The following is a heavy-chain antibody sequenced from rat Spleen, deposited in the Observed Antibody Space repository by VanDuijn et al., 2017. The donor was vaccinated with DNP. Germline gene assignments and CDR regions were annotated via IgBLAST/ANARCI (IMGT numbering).Heavy chain of an antibody. D-gene: IGHD1-1*01. CDR3: TRYYDSFDY. CDR2: IIYDGTRT. CDR1: GFTFSDYN. V-gene: IGHV5-7*01. Sequence: EVQLVESGGGLVQPGRSLELSCAASGFTFSDYNMAWVRQGPKKGLEWVATIIYDGTRTYYRDSVKGRFTISRDNAKSILSLQMDSLRSEDTATYYCTRYYDSFDYWGQGVMVTVSS. J-gene: IGHJ2*01.